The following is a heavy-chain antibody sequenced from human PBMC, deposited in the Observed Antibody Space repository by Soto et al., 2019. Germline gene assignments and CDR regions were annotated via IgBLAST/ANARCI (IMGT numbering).Heavy chain of an antibody. V-gene: IGHV4-34*01. Sequence: SETLSLTCAVYGGSFSGYYWSWIRQPPGKGLEWIGEINHSGSTNYNPSLKSRVTISVDTSKNQFSLKLSAVTAADTAVYYCGISRQYSSRCSLFHPWGQGTLVTVSS. CDR1: GGSFSGYY. CDR3: GISRQYSSRCSLFHP. CDR2: INHSGST. J-gene: IGHJ5*02. D-gene: IGHD6-13*01.